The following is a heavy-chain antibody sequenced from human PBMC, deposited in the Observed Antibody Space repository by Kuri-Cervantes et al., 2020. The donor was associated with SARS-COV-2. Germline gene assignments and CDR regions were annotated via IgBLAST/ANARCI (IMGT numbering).Heavy chain of an antibody. D-gene: IGHD3-22*01. V-gene: IGHV3-21*01. J-gene: IGHJ4*02. CDR1: GFTFSSYS. Sequence: ETLSLTCAASGFTFSSYSMNWVRQAPGKGLEWVSSISSSSSYIYYADSVKGRFTISRDNSKNTLYLQMNSLRAEDAAVYYCAGNPSGYPEYDYWGQGTLVTVSS. CDR2: ISSSSSYI. CDR3: AGNPSGYPEYDY.